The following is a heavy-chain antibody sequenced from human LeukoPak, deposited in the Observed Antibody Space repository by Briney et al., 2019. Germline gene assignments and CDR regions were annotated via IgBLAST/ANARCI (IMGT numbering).Heavy chain of an antibody. CDR3: ARWAVASDY. CDR1: GGSISSYY. D-gene: IGHD4-23*01. V-gene: IGHV3-7*01. J-gene: IGHJ4*02. CDR2: IKQDESEK. Sequence: PSETLSLTCTVSGGSISSYYWSWVRQAPGKGLEWVANIKQDESEKYYVDSVKGRFTISRDNAKNSLYLQMNSLRAEDTAVYYCARWAVASDYWGQGTLVTVSS.